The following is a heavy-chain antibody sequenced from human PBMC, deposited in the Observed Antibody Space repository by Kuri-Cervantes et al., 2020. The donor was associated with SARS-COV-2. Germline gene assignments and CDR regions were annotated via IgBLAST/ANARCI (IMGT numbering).Heavy chain of an antibody. CDR3: AREPRGSYGEAFDI. CDR1: GGSISSYY. D-gene: IGHD1-26*01. CDR2: IYYSGST. V-gene: IGHV4-4*08. Sequence: GSLRLSCTVSGGSISSYYWSWIRQPPGKGLEWIGYIYYSGSTNYNPSLKSRVTISVDTSKNQFSLKLSSVTAADTAVYYCAREPRGSYGEAFDIWGQGTMVTVSS. J-gene: IGHJ3*02.